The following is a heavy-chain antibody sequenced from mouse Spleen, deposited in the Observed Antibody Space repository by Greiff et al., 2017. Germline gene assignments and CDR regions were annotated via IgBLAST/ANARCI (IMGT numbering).Heavy chain of an antibody. CDR2: FYPGSGSI. Sequence: QVQLKQSGAELVKPGASVKLSCKASGYTFTEYTIHWVKQRSGQGLEWIGWFYPGSGSIKYNEKFKDKATLTADKSSSTVYMELSRLTSEDSAVYFCARHEDVLAGNLAWFAYWGQGTLVTVSA. D-gene: IGHD2-1*01. J-gene: IGHJ3*01. CDR1: GYTFTEYT. V-gene: IGHV1-62-2*01. CDR3: ARHEDVLAGNLAWFAY.